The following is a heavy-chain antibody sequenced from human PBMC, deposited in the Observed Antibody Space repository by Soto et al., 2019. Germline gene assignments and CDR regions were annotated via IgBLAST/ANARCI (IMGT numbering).Heavy chain of an antibody. V-gene: IGHV4-59*01. CDR2: IYYSGST. J-gene: IGHJ6*03. CDR1: WGSIGDYF. D-gene: IGHD3-10*01. CDR3: ARDPSYGPGNIGYYMDV. Sequence: SDTLSLTRTVFWGSIGDYFLSRIRQAPGKGLEWIGYIYYSGSTNYNPSLKSRVTISVDTSKNQFSLKLSSVTAADTAVYYCARDPSYGPGNIGYYMDVLGKGTTVNVSS.